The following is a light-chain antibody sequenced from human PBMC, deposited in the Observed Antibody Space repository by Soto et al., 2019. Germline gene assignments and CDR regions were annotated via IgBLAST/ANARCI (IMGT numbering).Light chain of an antibody. V-gene: IGKV1-39*01. CDR1: QSISSY. Sequence: DIQMTQSPSSLSASVGDRVTITCRASQSISSYLNWYQQKPGKAPKLLIYTASSLHSVVPSRFSGSGSGTDFTLTISSLQPEDFATYYCQQSYSTPYTFGQGTKLEIK. J-gene: IGKJ2*01. CDR3: QQSYSTPYT. CDR2: TAS.